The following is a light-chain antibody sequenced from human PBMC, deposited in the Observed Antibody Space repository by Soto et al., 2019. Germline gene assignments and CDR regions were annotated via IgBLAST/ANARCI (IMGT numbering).Light chain of an antibody. CDR3: QQTDSLPLIT. CDR2: DAS. Sequence: DIQMTQSPSSGSASVGDRVTITCRASQDISTWLAWYQQKPGRAPKLLIYDASNLQTGVPSRFSGSGSGTDLTLTISGLQPEDFATYYCQQTDSLPLITFGQGTRLEIK. V-gene: IGKV1-12*01. CDR1: QDISTW. J-gene: IGKJ5*01.